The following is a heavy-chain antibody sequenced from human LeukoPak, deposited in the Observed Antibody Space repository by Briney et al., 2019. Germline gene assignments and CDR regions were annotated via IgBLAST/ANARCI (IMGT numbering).Heavy chain of an antibody. CDR3: ARDTVITGTTRV. J-gene: IGHJ4*02. Sequence: ASVKVFCKASGGTFSSYAISWVRQAPGQGLEWMGRIIPIFGTANYAKKFEGRVTITTDESTSTAYMERSSLRSEDTAVYYCARDTVITGTTRVWGQGTLVTVSS. V-gene: IGHV1-69*05. D-gene: IGHD1-14*01. CDR1: GGTFSSYA. CDR2: IIPIFGTA.